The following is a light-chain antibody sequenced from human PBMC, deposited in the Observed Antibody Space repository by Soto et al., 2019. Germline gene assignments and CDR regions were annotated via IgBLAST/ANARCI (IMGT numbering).Light chain of an antibody. CDR3: QSYDGSLSGVV. CDR2: GNS. CDR1: SSNIGAGYD. Sequence: QSVLTQPPSVSGAPGQRVTISCTGSSSNIGAGYDVHWYQQLPGTAPKLLIYGNSNRPSGVPDRFSGSTSATSASLAITGLQAEDEADYYCQSYDGSLSGVVFGGGTKLTVL. V-gene: IGLV1-40*01. J-gene: IGLJ2*01.